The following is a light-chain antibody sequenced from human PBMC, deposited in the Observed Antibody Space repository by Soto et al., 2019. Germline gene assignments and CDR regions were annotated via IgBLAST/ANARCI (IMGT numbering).Light chain of an antibody. V-gene: IGLV1-44*01. CDR3: AAWDASLGGFYV. CDR1: RSSVGSNT. CDR2: SNN. J-gene: IGLJ1*01. Sequence: QSVLTQPPSASGTPGQRVTISSSGSRSSVGSNTVNWYQHLPGTAPKLLIYSNNHRPSGVPDRFSASKAGASASLAISGLQSEDEGDYYCAAWDASLGGFYVFGSGTKLTVL.